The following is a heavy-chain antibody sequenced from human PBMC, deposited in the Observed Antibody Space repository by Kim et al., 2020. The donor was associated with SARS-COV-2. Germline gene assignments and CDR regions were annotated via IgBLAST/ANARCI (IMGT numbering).Heavy chain of an antibody. V-gene: IGHV3-48*02. CDR1: GFTFSCYS. CDR3: ARDSRSVVVVVAATGRRGGWFDP. D-gene: IGHD2-15*01. J-gene: IGHJ5*02. CDR2: ISSSSSTI. Sequence: GGSLRLSCAASGFTFSCYSMNWVRQAPGKGLEWVSYISSSSSTIYYADSVKGRFTISRDNAKNSLYLQMNSLRDEDTAVYYCARDSRSVVVVVAATGRRGGWFDPWGQGTLVTVSS.